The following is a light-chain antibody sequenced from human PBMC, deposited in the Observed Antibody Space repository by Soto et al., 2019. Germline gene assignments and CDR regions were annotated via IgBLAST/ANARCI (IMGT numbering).Light chain of an antibody. V-gene: IGLV1-44*01. CDR3: VAWDDSLNGYVV. Sequence: QSVLTQPPSASGTPGQRVTISCSGSSSNIGSNTVNWYQQLPGTAPKLVIYSNNQRPSGVPDRFSGSKSGTSASLAISGLQPEDEADYYCVAWDDSLNGYVVFGGGTKVTDL. J-gene: IGLJ2*01. CDR1: SSNIGSNT. CDR2: SNN.